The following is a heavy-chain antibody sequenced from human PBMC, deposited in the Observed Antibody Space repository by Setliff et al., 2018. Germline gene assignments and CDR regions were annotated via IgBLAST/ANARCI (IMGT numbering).Heavy chain of an antibody. CDR1: GFTFSRYW. CDR2: LNEDGGIT. CDR3: AKDRSRDYDDSSGYDH. J-gene: IGHJ4*02. Sequence: GSLRLSCADSGFTFSRYWMHWVRQAPGKGLVWVSRLNEDGGITSYADSVKGRFTISRDNAKNTLYLQMNRLRAEDTALYYCAKDRSRDYDDSSGYDHWGQGTLVTVSS. D-gene: IGHD3-22*01. V-gene: IGHV3-74*03.